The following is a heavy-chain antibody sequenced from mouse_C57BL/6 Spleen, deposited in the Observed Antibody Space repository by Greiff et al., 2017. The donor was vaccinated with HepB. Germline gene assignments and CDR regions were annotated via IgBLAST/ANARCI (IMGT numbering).Heavy chain of an antibody. V-gene: IGHV1-22*01. CDR1: GYTFTDYN. CDR2: INPNNGGI. D-gene: IGHD2-4*01. CDR3: ARERYDFPYAMDY. Sequence: VHVKQSGPELVKPGASVKMSCKASGYTFTDYNMHWVKQSHGKSLEWIGYINPNNGGISYNQKFKGKATLTVNKSSSTAYMELRSLTSEDSAVYYCARERYDFPYAMDYWGQGTSVTVSS. J-gene: IGHJ4*01.